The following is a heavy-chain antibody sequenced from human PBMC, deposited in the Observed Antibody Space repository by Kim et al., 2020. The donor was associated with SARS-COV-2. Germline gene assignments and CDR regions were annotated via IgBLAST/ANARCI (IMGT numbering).Heavy chain of an antibody. CDR1: GFTFDDYA. CDR3: AKDFGYSSGWYSSAAFDI. D-gene: IGHD6-19*01. V-gene: IGHV3-9*01. CDR2: ISWNSGSI. Sequence: GGSLRLSCAASGFTFDDYAMHWVRQAPGKGLEWVSGISWNSGSIGYADSVKGRFTISRDNAKNSLYLQMNSLRAEDTALYYCAKDFGYSSGWYSSAAFDIWGQGTMVTVSS. J-gene: IGHJ3*02.